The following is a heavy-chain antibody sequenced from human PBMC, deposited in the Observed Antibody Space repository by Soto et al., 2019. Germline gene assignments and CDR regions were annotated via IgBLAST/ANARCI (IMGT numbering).Heavy chain of an antibody. J-gene: IGHJ3*02. V-gene: IGHV3-13*04. D-gene: IGHD1-7*01. CDR1: GFTFSSYD. CDR3: ARGANSDDAFDI. CDR2: IGTAGDT. Sequence: EVQLVESGGGLVQPGGSLRLSCAASGFTFSSYDMHWVRQATGKGLEWFSAIGTAGDTYYPGSVKGRFTISRANAKNSLDLQMNSLKAGDTAVYYCARGANSDDAFDIWGQGTMVTVSS.